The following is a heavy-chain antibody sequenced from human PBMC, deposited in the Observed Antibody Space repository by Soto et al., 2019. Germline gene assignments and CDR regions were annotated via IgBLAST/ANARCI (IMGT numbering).Heavy chain of an antibody. CDR1: GFTFSSFW. Sequence: EVQLVESGGGLVQPGGSLRLSCVTSGFTFSSFWMHWVRQVPGKGLVWVSRINYAGTSTNYADSVKGRFTISRDNANSCRYPEMKSLRDINAAVFRWARESGGLASGEGGRGTLVTVSS. J-gene: IGHJ4*02. V-gene: IGHV3-74*01. CDR3: ARESGGLASGE. CDR2: INYAGTST. D-gene: IGHD3-10*01.